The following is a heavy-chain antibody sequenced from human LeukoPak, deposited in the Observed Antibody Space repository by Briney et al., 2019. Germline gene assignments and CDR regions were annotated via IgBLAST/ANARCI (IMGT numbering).Heavy chain of an antibody. CDR3: VKGGSSGWYGDY. CDR2: ISSNGGST. Sequence: GGSLRLSCSASGFTFSSYSMHWVRQAPGKGLEYILAISSNGGSTFHADSVKGRFTISGDNSKNTLYLQMSSLRPEDTAVYFCVKGGSSGWYGDYWGQGALVTVSS. D-gene: IGHD6-19*01. CDR1: GFTFSSYS. V-gene: IGHV3-64D*09. J-gene: IGHJ4*02.